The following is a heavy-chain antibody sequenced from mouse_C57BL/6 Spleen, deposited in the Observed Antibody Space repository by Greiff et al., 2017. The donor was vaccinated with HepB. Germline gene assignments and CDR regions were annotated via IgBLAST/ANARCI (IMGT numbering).Heavy chain of an antibody. CDR1: GYAFSSSW. D-gene: IGHD2-4*01. Sequence: VKLMESGPELVKPGASVKISCKASGYAFSSSWMNWVKQRPGKGLEWIGRIYPGDGDTNYNGKFKGKATLTADKSSSTAYMQLSSLTSEDSAVYFCARRDDYFDYWGQGTTLTVSS. J-gene: IGHJ2*01. CDR3: ARRDDYFDY. V-gene: IGHV1-82*01. CDR2: IYPGDGDT.